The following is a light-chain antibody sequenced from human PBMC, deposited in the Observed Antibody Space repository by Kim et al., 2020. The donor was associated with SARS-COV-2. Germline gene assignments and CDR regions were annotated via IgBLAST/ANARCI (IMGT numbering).Light chain of an antibody. V-gene: IGKV1-39*01. CDR2: TAS. CDR3: QQTYATRYS. Sequence: DIQMTQSPSSLSASVGDRVTITCRASQPIAKYLNWFQVKPGKPPSLLIHTASTLQTGVPSRFSGSGSGAEFTLTIRSLQPEDFATYYCQQTYATRYSFGQGTKLEIK. CDR1: QPIAKY. J-gene: IGKJ2*01.